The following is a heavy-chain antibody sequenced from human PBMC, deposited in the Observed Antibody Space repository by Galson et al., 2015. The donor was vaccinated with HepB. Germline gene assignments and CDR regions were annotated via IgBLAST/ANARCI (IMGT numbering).Heavy chain of an antibody. CDR2: ISYDGSNK. J-gene: IGHJ4*02. CDR1: GFTFSSYA. D-gene: IGHD6-19*01. Sequence: SLRLSCAASGFTFSSYAMHWVRQAPGKGLEWVAVISYDGSNKYYADSVKGRFTISRDNSKNTLYLQMNSLRAEDTAVYYCARVSSGWYAFDYWGQGTLVTVSS. V-gene: IGHV3-30*04. CDR3: ARVSSGWYAFDY.